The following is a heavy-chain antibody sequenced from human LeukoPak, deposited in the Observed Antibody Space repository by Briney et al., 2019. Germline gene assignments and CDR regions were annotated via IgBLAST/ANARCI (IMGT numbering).Heavy chain of an antibody. D-gene: IGHD5-18*01. Sequence: PSETRSPTCALYGGSSRGYYWSWGRQTLEKRLEWSGEINHSGSTNYNPSLKSRVTISVDTSKNQSSLKLSSVTAADTAVYYCARGGYSYGLGWFDPWGQGTLVTVSS. V-gene: IGHV4-34*01. CDR1: GGSSRGYY. J-gene: IGHJ5*02. CDR2: INHSGST. CDR3: ARGGYSYGLGWFDP.